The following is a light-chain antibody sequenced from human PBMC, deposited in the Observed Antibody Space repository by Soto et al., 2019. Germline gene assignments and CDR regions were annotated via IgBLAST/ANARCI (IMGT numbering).Light chain of an antibody. J-gene: IGKJ2*01. V-gene: IGKV1-5*03. CDR3: QQYNSYPYT. CDR1: QTISSW. CDR2: KAS. Sequence: DIQMTQSPSTLSGSVGDRVTITCRASQTISSWLAWYQQKPGKAPKLLIYKASTLKSGVPSRFSGSGSGTEFTLTISSLQPDDFATYYCQQYNSYPYTFGRGTKVDIK.